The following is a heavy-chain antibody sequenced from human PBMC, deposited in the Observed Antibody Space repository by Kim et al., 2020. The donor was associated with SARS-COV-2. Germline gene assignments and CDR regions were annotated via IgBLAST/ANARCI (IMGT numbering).Heavy chain of an antibody. D-gene: IGHD1-26*01. Sequence: GGSLRLSCAASGFTFTNYSMNWVRQAPGKGLEWVSDTSGSGGSTYSADAVKGRFTFSRDNSKNTLYLKINSLRAEATAEYYSARAGGYYAVDICGHGT. CDR1: GFTFTNYS. V-gene: IGHV3-23*01. CDR2: TSGSGGST. CDR3: ARAGGYYAVDI. J-gene: IGHJ3*02.